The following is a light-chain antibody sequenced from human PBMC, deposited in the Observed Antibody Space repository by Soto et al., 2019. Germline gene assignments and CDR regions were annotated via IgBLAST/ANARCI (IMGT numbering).Light chain of an antibody. CDR2: GNN. V-gene: IGLV1-40*01. J-gene: IGLJ2*01. CDR1: SSNIGAGYY. Sequence: QSVLTQPPSVSGAPGQRVTISCTGSSSNIGAGYYVHWYQQLPGTAPKLLIYGNNNRPSGVPDRFSGSKSGTSASLAITGLQAEDEADYYCQSYDSSLSGHVVFGGGTKLTVL. CDR3: QSYDSSLSGHVV.